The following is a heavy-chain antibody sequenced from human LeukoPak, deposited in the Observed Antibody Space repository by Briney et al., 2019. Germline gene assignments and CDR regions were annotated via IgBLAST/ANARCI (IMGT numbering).Heavy chain of an antibody. D-gene: IGHD3-10*01. V-gene: IGHV3-33*01. CDR1: GFTFSSYG. CDR3: ARVGPYYGSGSYYTGYHYGMDV. Sequence: PGGSLRLSCAASGFTFSSYGMHWVRQAPGKGLEWVAVIWYDGSNKYYADSVKGRFTISRDNSKNTLYLQMNSLRAEDTAVYYCARVGPYYGSGSYYTGYHYGMDVWGQGTTVTVSS. J-gene: IGHJ6*02. CDR2: IWYDGSNK.